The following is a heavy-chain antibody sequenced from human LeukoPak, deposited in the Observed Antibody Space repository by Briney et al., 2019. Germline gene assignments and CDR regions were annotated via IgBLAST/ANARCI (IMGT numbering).Heavy chain of an antibody. J-gene: IGHJ4*02. CDR1: GFTFDDYA. Sequence: HPGGSLRLSCAASGFTFDDYAMHWVRQAPGKGLEWVSGISWNSGSIGYADSVKGRFTISRDNAKNSLYLQMNSLRAEDTALYYCAKDRIAVAANPSYFLDYWGQGTLVTGSS. V-gene: IGHV3-9*01. CDR2: ISWNSGSI. CDR3: AKDRIAVAANPSYFLDY. D-gene: IGHD6-19*01.